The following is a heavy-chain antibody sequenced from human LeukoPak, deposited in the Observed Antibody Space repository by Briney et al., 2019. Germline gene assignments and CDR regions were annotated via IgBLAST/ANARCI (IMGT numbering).Heavy chain of an antibody. Sequence: PSETLSLTCAVYGGSFSGYYWSWIRQPPGKGLEWIGEINHSGGTNYNPSLKSRVTISVDTSKNQFSLKLSSVTAADTAVYYCASGRSEVRGVRRYYYMDVWGKGTTVTVSS. V-gene: IGHV4-34*01. CDR3: ASGRSEVRGVRRYYYMDV. D-gene: IGHD3-10*01. J-gene: IGHJ6*03. CDR2: INHSGGT. CDR1: GGSFSGYY.